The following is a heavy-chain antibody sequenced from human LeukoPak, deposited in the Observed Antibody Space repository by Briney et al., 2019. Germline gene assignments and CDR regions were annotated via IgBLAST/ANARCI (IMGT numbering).Heavy chain of an antibody. Sequence: GASVKVSCKTSGYTFTNYYMHWVRQAPGQGPEWMGITRPSSGRTSYPQKFQGRVTMTWDMSTSTFYMELSSLTSDDTAVYYCAREGPETYNFDFWGLGTLVTVSS. CDR3: AREGPETYNFDF. D-gene: IGHD1-14*01. CDR2: TRPSSGRT. J-gene: IGHJ4*02. V-gene: IGHV1-46*01. CDR1: GYTFTNYY.